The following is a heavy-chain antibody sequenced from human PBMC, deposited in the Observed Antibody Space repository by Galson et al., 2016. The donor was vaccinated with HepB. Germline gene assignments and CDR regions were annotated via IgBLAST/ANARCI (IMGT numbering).Heavy chain of an antibody. CDR1: GFTFSXYG. Sequence: SLRLSCAASGFTFSXYGMHXXRQAXXXGLXXVAVXXYDXXNKYXADSGXGRFTISRDNSKNTLYLQMNSLRAEDTAVNYCAGCWQQPHSYGMDVWGQGTTVTVSS. CDR3: AGCWQQPHSYGMDV. J-gene: IGHJ6*02. D-gene: IGHD6-13*01. V-gene: IGHV3-33*01. CDR2: XXYDXXNK.